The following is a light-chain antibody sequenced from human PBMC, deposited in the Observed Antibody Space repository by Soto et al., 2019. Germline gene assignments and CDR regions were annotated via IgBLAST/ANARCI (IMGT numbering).Light chain of an antibody. J-gene: IGKJ1*01. Sequence: EIVLTQSPGTLSLSPVERATLSCRASQSVTSNYLAWYQQKPGQAPGLLIYDTSTRASGVPDRFSGSGSGTEFTLTISRLEPEDFAVYYCQQYGTSPQTFGQGTKVDI. V-gene: IGKV3-20*01. CDR2: DTS. CDR3: QQYGTSPQT. CDR1: QSVTSNY.